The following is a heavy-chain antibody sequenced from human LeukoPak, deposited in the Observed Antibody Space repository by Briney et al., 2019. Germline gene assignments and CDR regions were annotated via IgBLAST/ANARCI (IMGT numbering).Heavy chain of an antibody. CDR1: GGTFSSYA. J-gene: IGHJ1*01. CDR2: IFPILGIA. V-gene: IGHV1-69*04. Sequence: GSSVKVSFKASGGTFSSYAISWVRQAPGQGLEWMGRIFPILGIANYAQKFQGRVTITADKSTSTAYMELSSLRSEDTAVYYCASLDCGGDCYRPEYFQHWGQGTLVTVSS. CDR3: ASLDCGGDCYRPEYFQH. D-gene: IGHD2-21*02.